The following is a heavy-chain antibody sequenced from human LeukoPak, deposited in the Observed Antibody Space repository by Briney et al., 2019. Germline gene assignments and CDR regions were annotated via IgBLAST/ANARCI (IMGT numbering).Heavy chain of an antibody. Sequence: PGRSLRLSCAASGFTFRSYAMHWVRQPPGRGLEWVAVISYDESTKFYADSVKGRFTVSRDNSKNTLYLQMNSLRAEDTAVYYCARDGLRGVVGVTATPDYWGQGTLVTVSS. D-gene: IGHD2-15*01. CDR3: ARDGLRGVVGVTATPDY. J-gene: IGHJ4*02. V-gene: IGHV3-30-3*01. CDR2: ISYDESTK. CDR1: GFTFRSYA.